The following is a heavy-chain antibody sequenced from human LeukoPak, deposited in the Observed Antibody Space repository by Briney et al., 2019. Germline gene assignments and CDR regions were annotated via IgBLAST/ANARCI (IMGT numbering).Heavy chain of an antibody. D-gene: IGHD6-13*01. V-gene: IGHV3-30*18. CDR2: ISHDGTVT. Sequence: GGSLRLSCEASGFAFSSYGMQWVRQAPGMGPEWVSVISHDGTVTHYADSVKGRFTISRDSSTNTLYLQMDSLRTEDTAVYYCAKEGSQYASSWFDYWGQGTLVTVSS. CDR1: GFAFSSYG. J-gene: IGHJ4*02. CDR3: AKEGSQYASSWFDY.